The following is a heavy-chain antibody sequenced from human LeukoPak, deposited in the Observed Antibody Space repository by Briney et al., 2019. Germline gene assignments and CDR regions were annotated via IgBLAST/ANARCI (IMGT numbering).Heavy chain of an antibody. CDR1: GYTFSGYY. CDR2: INPNSGVT. Sequence: ASVKVSCKASGYTFSGYYMHWVRQAPGQGLEWMGWINPNSGVTKYVQKFQGRVTMTRDTSISTAYMELSRLRSDDTAVYYCASGSLASYFDHWGQGTLVTVSS. D-gene: IGHD3-16*01. J-gene: IGHJ4*02. CDR3: ASGSLASYFDH. V-gene: IGHV1-2*02.